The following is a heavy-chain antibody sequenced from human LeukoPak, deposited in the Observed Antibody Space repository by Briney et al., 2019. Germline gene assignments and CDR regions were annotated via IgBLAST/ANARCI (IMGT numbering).Heavy chain of an antibody. Sequence: SETLSLTCAIYGGSFSGYYWDWIRQSPGKGLEWIGEINHSGSTNYNPSLKSRVTISVDTSKNQFSLKLSSMTAADTAVYYCARFPCSGDSCYFGIRAFDVWGQGTMVTVSS. D-gene: IGHD2-15*01. J-gene: IGHJ3*01. CDR2: INHSGST. V-gene: IGHV4-34*01. CDR1: GGSFSGYY. CDR3: ARFPCSGDSCYFGIRAFDV.